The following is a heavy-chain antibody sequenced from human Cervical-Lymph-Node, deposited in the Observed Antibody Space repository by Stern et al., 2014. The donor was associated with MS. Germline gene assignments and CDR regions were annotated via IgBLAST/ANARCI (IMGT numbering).Heavy chain of an antibody. CDR1: GG. CDR2: IIRPVGTA. V-gene: IGHV1-69*06. D-gene: IGHD3-10*01. Sequence: VQLVQSGADVKKPGSSVRVSCKAYGGISWLRQATGQGLEYMGGIIRPVGTAHYTQRFQGRLTIPADKSTNTTYMELSSLRSDDTAIYYCARGAGDNWFDPWGQGTLVSVSS. J-gene: IGHJ5*02. CDR3: ARGAGDNWFDP.